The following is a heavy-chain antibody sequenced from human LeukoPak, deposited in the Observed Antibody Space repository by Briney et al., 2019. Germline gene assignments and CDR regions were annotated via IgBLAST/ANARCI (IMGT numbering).Heavy chain of an antibody. V-gene: IGHV1-2*02. CDR3: ARLAIVATIKSGDY. Sequence: ASVKVSCKASGYTFTGYYMHWVQQAPGQGLEWMGWINPNSGGTNYAQKFQGRVTMTRDTSISTAYMELSRLRSDDAAVYYCARLAIVATIKSGDYWGQGTLVTVSS. CDR2: INPNSGGT. D-gene: IGHD5-12*01. CDR1: GYTFTGYY. J-gene: IGHJ4*02.